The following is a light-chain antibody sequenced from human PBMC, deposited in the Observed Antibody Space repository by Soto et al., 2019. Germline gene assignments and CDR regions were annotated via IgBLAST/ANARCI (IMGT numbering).Light chain of an antibody. J-gene: IGLJ2*01. CDR3: CSYAGSSTFGV. CDR2: EGS. V-gene: IGLV2-23*03. Sequence: QSVLTQPASVSGSPGQSITISCTGTSSDVGSYNLVSWYQQHPDKAPKLMIYEGSKRPSGVSNRFSGSKSGNTASLTISGLQADDEADYYCCSYAGSSTFGVFGGGTKLTVL. CDR1: SSDVGSYNL.